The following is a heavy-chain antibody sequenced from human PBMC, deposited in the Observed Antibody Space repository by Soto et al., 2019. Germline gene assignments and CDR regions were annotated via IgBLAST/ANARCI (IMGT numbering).Heavy chain of an antibody. Sequence: PGGSLRLSCAASGFTFSSYWMSWVRQAPGKWLEWVANIKQDGSEKYYVDSVKGRFTISRDNAKNSLYLQMNSLRAEDTAVYYCARDSPYYYGSGSYYNGYGMDVWGQGXTVTVYS. CDR2: IKQDGSEK. D-gene: IGHD3-10*01. V-gene: IGHV3-7*03. CDR3: ARDSPYYYGSGSYYNGYGMDV. CDR1: GFTFSSYW. J-gene: IGHJ6*02.